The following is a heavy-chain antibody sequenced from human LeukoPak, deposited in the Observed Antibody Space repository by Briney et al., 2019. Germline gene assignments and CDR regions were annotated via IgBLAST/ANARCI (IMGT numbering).Heavy chain of an antibody. Sequence: PSETLSLTCAVYGGSFSGYYWSWIRQPPGKGLEWIGEINHSGSTNYNPSLKSRVTISVDTSKNQFSLKLSSVTAADTAVYYCAGEDGIAAADDYYYYGMDVWGQGTTVTVSS. J-gene: IGHJ6*02. V-gene: IGHV4-34*01. CDR1: GGSFSGYY. CDR3: AGEDGIAAADDYYYYGMDV. D-gene: IGHD6-13*01. CDR2: INHSGST.